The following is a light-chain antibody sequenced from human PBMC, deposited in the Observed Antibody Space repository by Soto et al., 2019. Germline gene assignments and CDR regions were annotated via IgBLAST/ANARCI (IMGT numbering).Light chain of an antibody. CDR1: QSFTTSP. CDR3: QQYASSPRT. V-gene: IGKV3-20*01. CDR2: GAS. Sequence: EIVLTQSPGTLSLSPGERATLFCRASQSFTTSPLAWYKQRPGQAPRVLIFGASRRATDIPDRFSGSGSGTDFTLTISRLEPEDSAVYYCQQYASSPRTFGQGTTVEIK. J-gene: IGKJ1*01.